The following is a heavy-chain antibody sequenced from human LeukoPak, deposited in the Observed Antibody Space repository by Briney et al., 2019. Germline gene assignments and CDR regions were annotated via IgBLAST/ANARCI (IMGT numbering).Heavy chain of an antibody. D-gene: IGHD2-2*01. CDR2: INPSGGST. V-gene: IGHV1-46*01. Sequence: GASVKVSCKASGYTFTSYYMHWVRQAPGQGLEWMGIINPSGGSTSYAQKFQGRVTMTRDTSTSTVYMELSRLRSDDTAFYYCARIRYCGGISCYYIDYWGQGTLVTVPA. CDR1: GYTFTSYY. CDR3: ARIRYCGGISCYYIDY. J-gene: IGHJ4*02.